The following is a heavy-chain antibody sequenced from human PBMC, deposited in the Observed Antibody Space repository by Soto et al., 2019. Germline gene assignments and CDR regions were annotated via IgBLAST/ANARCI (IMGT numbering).Heavy chain of an antibody. V-gene: IGHV5-10-1*01. CDR3: ARQIYDSDTGPNFQYYFES. CDR1: GYSVAGYG. Sequence: GESLKISCKGSGYSVAGYGITWVRQKPGKGLEWMGRIDPSDSQTYYSPSFRGHVTISATKSITTVFLQWSSLRASDTAMYYCARQIYDSDTGPNFQYYFESWGQGTPVTVSS. D-gene: IGHD5-18*01. CDR2: IDPSDSQT. J-gene: IGHJ4*02.